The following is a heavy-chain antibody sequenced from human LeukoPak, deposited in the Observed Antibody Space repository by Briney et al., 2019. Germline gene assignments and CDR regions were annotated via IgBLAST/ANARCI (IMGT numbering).Heavy chain of an antibody. Sequence: GASVKVSCKASGYTFTGYYMHWVRQAPGQGLEWMGWINPNSGGTNYAQKFQGRVTMTRDTSISTAYMELSRLRSDDTAVHYCARKSLGSGGMDVWGKGTTVTVSS. D-gene: IGHD1-14*01. J-gene: IGHJ6*04. V-gene: IGHV1-2*02. CDR2: INPNSGGT. CDR1: GYTFTGYY. CDR3: ARKSLGSGGMDV.